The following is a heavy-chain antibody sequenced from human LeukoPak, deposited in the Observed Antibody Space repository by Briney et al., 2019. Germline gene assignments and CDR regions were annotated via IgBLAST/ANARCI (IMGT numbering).Heavy chain of an antibody. Sequence: ASVKVSCKASGYTFTSYDINWVRQATGQGLEWMGWMNPNSGSTSYAQKFQGRVTMTRDTSTSTVYMELSSLRSEDTAVYYCARDRRGLGLYYFDYWGQGTLVTVSS. J-gene: IGHJ4*02. V-gene: IGHV1-8*01. CDR2: MNPNSGST. D-gene: IGHD6-19*01. CDR3: ARDRRGLGLYYFDY. CDR1: GYTFTSYD.